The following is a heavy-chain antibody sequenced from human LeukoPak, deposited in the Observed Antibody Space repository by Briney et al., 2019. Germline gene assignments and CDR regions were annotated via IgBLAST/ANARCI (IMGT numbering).Heavy chain of an antibody. V-gene: IGHV1-69*13. CDR1: GGTFSSYA. D-gene: IGHD6-19*01. CDR2: IIPIFGTA. CDR3: ARSPLGSGWPYYFDY. Sequence: SVKVSCKASGGTFSSYAISWVRQAPGQGLEWMGGIIPIFGTANYAQKFQGRVTITADESTSTAYMELSSLRSEDTAVYYCARSPLGSGWPYYFDYWGQVTLVTVSS. J-gene: IGHJ4*02.